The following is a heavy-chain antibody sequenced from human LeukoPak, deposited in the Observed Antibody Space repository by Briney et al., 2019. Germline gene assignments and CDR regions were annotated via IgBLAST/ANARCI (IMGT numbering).Heavy chain of an antibody. D-gene: IGHD3-16*01. CDR3: ARDGGPWSLHYFDY. V-gene: IGHV3-33*01. CDR2: IWYDGSNK. CDR1: GFTFSSYG. Sequence: GGSLRLSCAASGFTFSSYGMHWVRQAPGKGLEWVAVIWYDGSNKYYADSVKGRFTISRDNSKNTLYLQMNSLRAEDTAVYYCARDGGPWSLHYFDYWGQGTLVTVSS. J-gene: IGHJ4*02.